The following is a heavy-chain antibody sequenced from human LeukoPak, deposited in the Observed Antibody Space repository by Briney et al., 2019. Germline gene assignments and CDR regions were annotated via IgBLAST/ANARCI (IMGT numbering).Heavy chain of an antibody. V-gene: IGHV1-69*06. CDR2: IIPIFGTA. CDR3: ARGYCSSTSCYLDY. CDR1: GGTFSSYA. Sequence: SVKVSCKASGGTFSSYAISWVRQAPGPGLEWMGGIIPIFGTANYAQKFQGRVTITADKSTSTAYMELSSLRSEDTAVYYCARGYCSSTSCYLDYWGQGTLVTVSS. D-gene: IGHD2-2*01. J-gene: IGHJ4*02.